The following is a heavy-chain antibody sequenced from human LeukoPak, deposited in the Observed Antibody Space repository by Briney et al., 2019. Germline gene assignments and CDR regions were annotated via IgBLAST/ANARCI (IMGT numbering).Heavy chain of an antibody. Sequence: GKSLRLSCAASGFTFSSYGMHWVRQAPGKGLEWVAVISSDGSNEYYADSMKGRFTISRDNSKNTLYLQMNSLRAEDTALYYCAKADYYNSGSYSDFDHWGRGTLVTVSS. CDR1: GFTFSSYG. CDR3: AKADYYNSGSYSDFDH. CDR2: ISSDGSNE. V-gene: IGHV3-30*18. D-gene: IGHD3-10*01. J-gene: IGHJ4*02.